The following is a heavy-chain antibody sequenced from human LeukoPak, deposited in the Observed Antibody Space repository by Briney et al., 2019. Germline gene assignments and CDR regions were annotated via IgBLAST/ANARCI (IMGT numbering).Heavy chain of an antibody. CDR2: TRNKAKSYTT. D-gene: IGHD3-22*01. V-gene: IGHV3-72*01. CDR1: GFTFSDHH. CDR3: AKTFSSGGYYYPFDY. J-gene: IGHJ4*02. Sequence: PGGSLRLSCAASGFTFSDHHMGWVRQVPGKGLEWVGRTRNKAKSYTTEYAASVKGRFTISRDDSKNSLYLQMNSLKTEDTAIYYCAKTFSSGGYYYPFDYWGQGTLVTVSS.